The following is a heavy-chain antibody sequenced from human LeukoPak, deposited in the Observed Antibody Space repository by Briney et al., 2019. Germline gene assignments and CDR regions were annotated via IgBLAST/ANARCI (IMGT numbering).Heavy chain of an antibody. CDR1: GFTFSSYW. V-gene: IGHV3-7*04. CDR3: ARTYFYGSGSYLY. D-gene: IGHD3-10*01. J-gene: IGHJ4*02. Sequence: QSGGSLRFSCAASGFTFSSYWMSWVGQAPGKGLEGVANIKQDGSEKNYVDSVKGRFTISRDNAKNSLYLQMNSLRAEDTAVYYCARTYFYGSGSYLYWGQGTLVTVSS. CDR2: IKQDGSEK.